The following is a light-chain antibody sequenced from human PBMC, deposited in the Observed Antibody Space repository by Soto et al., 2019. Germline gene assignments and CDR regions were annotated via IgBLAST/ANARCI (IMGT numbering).Light chain of an antibody. Sequence: QSALTQPASVSGSAGQSTTISCSGTMRDVGAYNLVSWYQQHPGTAPKLIIYEVSNRPSGVSNRFSGSKSGDTASLTISGLQSDDEAEYYCTSYSSGTARVLFGGGTKVTVL. V-gene: IGLV2-14*01. CDR1: MRDVGAYNL. J-gene: IGLJ2*01. CDR3: TSYSSGTARVL. CDR2: EVS.